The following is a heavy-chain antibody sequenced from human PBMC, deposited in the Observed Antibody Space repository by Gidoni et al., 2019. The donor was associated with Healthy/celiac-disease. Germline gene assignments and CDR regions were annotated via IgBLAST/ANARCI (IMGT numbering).Heavy chain of an antibody. D-gene: IGHD3-3*01. CDR3: ASATYYDFWSGYWTFDY. CDR2: INHSGST. V-gene: IGHV4-34*01. Sequence: QVKLQQWGAGLLKPSETLSHICAVYGGSFSGYYWSWIRQHPGKGIEWIGEINHSGSTNYNPSLKSRVTISVDTSKNQFSLKLSSVTAADTAVYYCASATYYDFWSGYWTFDYWGQGTLVTVSS. J-gene: IGHJ4*02. CDR1: GGSFSGYY.